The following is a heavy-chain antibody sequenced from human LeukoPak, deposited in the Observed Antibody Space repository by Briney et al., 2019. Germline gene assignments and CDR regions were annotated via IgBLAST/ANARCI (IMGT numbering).Heavy chain of an antibody. V-gene: IGHV1-69*13. Sequence: SVTVSCKASGGTFGSYVISWVRQAPGQGLEWMGGIIPIFGTAHYAQKFQGRLTITADESTSTVYMEMSSLRSEDTAMYYCAKEGDTALVTGYFDLWGRGTLVTVSA. CDR3: AKEGDTALVTGYFDL. CDR1: GGTFGSYV. J-gene: IGHJ2*01. CDR2: IIPIFGTA. D-gene: IGHD5-18*01.